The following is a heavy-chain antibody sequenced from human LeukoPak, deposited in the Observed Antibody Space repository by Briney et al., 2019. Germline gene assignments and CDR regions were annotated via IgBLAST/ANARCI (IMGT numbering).Heavy chain of an antibody. D-gene: IGHD2-15*01. J-gene: IGHJ1*01. CDR3: ARVARGPYCSGGSCYSEQYFQH. CDR2: MNPNSGNT. Sequence: ASVKVSCKASGYTFTSYDINWVRQAPGQGLEWMGWMNPNSGNTGYAQKFQSRVTMTRNTSISTAYMELSSLRSEDTAVYYCARVARGPYCSGGSCYSEQYFQHWGQGTLVTVSS. CDR1: GYTFTSYD. V-gene: IGHV1-8*01.